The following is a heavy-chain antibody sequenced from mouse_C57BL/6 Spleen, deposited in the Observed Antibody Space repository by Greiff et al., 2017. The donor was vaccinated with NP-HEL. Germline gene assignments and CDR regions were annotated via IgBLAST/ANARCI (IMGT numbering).Heavy chain of an antibody. CDR2: IWSGGST. D-gene: IGHD1-1*01. Sequence: QVQLKESGPGLVQPSQSLSITCTVSGFSLTSYGVHWVRQSPGKGLEWLGVIWSGGSTDYNAAFISILSISKDNSKSQVFFKMNSLQADDTAIYYCARNWVYGSSYWYFDVWGTGTTVTVSS. CDR1: GFSLTSYG. CDR3: ARNWVYGSSYWYFDV. J-gene: IGHJ1*03. V-gene: IGHV2-2*01.